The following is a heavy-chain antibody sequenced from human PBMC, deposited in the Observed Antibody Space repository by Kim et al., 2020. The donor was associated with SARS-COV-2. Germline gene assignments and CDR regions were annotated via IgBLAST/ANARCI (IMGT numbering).Heavy chain of an antibody. D-gene: IGHD1-20*01. CDR3: ARDQGHNWNPYYYYYYGMDV. J-gene: IGHJ6*02. V-gene: IGHV3-11*01. Sequence: RFTISRENAKNSLYLQMNSLRAEDTAVYYCARDQGHNWNPYYYYYYGMDVWGQGTTVTVSS.